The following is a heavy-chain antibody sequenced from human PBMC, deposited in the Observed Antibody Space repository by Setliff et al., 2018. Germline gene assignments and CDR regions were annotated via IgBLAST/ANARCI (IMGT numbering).Heavy chain of an antibody. V-gene: IGHV4-61*09. D-gene: IGHD3-3*01. CDR3: ARMSGFLYMDV. Sequence: SETLSLTCTVSDDSISSRHYYWSWIRQPAGKGLEWLGQIYTSWSTNYNPSLKGRATFSIDASKKQFSLKLTSVTAADTAVYYCARMSGFLYMDVWGKGTTVTVSS. CDR1: DDSISSRHYY. CDR2: IYTSWST. J-gene: IGHJ6*03.